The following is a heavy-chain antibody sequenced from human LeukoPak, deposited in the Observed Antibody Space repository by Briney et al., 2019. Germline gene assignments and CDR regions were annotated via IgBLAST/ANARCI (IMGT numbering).Heavy chain of an antibody. CDR2: IWYDGSNK. Sequence: GRSLRLSCAASGFTFSSYGMHWVRQAPGKGLEWVAVIWYDGSNKYYADSVKGRFTISRDNSKNTLYLQMNSLRAEDTAVYYCAKDGDSRYCSSTSCPTDFDYWGQGTLVTVSS. CDR3: AKDGDSRYCSSTSCPTDFDY. V-gene: IGHV3-33*06. CDR1: GFTFSSYG. D-gene: IGHD2-2*01. J-gene: IGHJ4*02.